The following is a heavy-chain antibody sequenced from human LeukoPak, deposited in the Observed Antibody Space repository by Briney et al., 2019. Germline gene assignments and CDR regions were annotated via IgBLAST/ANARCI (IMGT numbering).Heavy chain of an antibody. J-gene: IGHJ4*02. D-gene: IGHD1-26*01. V-gene: IGHV4-39*07. CDR3: ARATTWERYFDY. CDR1: GGSISTSNYY. Sequence: SETLSLTCTVSGGSISTSNYYWGWIRQPPGKGLEWIGNIFYSGSTYYSPSLKSRVTISVDTSKNQFSLKLSSVTAADTAVYYCARATTWERYFDYWGQGTLVTVSS. CDR2: IFYSGST.